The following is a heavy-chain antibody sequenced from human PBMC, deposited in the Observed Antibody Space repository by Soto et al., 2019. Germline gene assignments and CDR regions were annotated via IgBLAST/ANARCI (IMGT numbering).Heavy chain of an antibody. CDR1: GFTFSSYG. D-gene: IGHD1-26*01. CDR3: ARAKRIVGATLGDAFDI. Sequence: GGSLRLSCAASGFTFSSYGMHWVRQAPGKGLEWVAVIWYDGSNKYYADSVKGRFTISRDNSKNTLYLQMNSLRAEDTAVYYCARAKRIVGATLGDAFDIWGQGTMVTVSS. V-gene: IGHV3-33*01. CDR2: IWYDGSNK. J-gene: IGHJ3*02.